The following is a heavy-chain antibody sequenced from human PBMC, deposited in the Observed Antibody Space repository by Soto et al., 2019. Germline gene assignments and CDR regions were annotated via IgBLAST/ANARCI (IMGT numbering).Heavy chain of an antibody. CDR1: GFTFSSYG. CDR2: ISYDGSNK. CDR3: ATHGSFIPFDY. D-gene: IGHD1-26*01. Sequence: QTGGSLRLSCAASGFTFSSYGMHWVRQAPGKGLEWVAVISYDGSNKYYADSVKGRFTISRDNSKNTLYLQMNSLRAEDTAVYYCATHGSFIPFDYWGQGTLVTVSS. V-gene: IGHV3-30*03. J-gene: IGHJ4*02.